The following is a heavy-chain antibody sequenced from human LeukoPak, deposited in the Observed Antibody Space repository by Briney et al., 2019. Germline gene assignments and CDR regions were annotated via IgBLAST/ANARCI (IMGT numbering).Heavy chain of an antibody. D-gene: IGHD3-3*01. J-gene: IGHJ4*02. CDR3: ARDLAIFGAPDY. Sequence: ASVKVSCKASGGTFSSYAISWVRQAPGQGLEWMGRIIPIFGIANYAQNLQGRVTMTTDTSTSTAYMELRSLRFDDTAVYYCARDLAIFGAPDYWGQGTLVTVSS. CDR2: IIPIFGIA. CDR1: GGTFSSYA. V-gene: IGHV1-69*04.